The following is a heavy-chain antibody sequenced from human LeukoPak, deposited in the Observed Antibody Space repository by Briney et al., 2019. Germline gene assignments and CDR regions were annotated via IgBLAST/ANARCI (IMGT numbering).Heavy chain of an antibody. CDR3: AIELVDYYDSSGYYLRDY. D-gene: IGHD3-22*01. J-gene: IGHJ4*02. V-gene: IGHV1-18*01. CDR1: GYTFTSYG. CDR2: ISAYNGNT. Sequence: ASVKVSCKASGYTFTSYGISWVRQAPGQGLEWMGWISAYNGNTNYAQKLQGRVTMTTDTSTSTAYMELRSLRSDDTAVYYCAIELVDYYDSSGYYLRDYWGQGTLVTVSS.